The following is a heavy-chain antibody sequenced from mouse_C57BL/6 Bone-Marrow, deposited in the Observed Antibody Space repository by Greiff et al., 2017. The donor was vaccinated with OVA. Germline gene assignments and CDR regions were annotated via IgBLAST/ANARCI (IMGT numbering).Heavy chain of an antibody. CDR1: GYTFTSYG. CDR3: AGWGHDYGYYFDY. D-gene: IGHD1-2*01. CDR2: IYPRSGNT. J-gene: IGHJ2*01. V-gene: IGHV1-81*01. Sequence: QVQLQQSGAELARPGASVKLSCKASGYTFTSYGISWVKQRTGQGLEWIGEIYPRSGNTYYNEKFKGKATLTADKSSSTAYMELRSLTSEDSAVYFCAGWGHDYGYYFDYWGQGTTLTVSS.